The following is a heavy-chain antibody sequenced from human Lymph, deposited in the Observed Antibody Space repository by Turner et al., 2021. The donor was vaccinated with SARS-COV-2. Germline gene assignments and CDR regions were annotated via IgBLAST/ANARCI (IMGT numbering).Heavy chain of an antibody. CDR1: GFTFSSYA. J-gene: IGHJ4*02. D-gene: IGHD3-22*01. V-gene: IGHV3-30*04. CDR2: ISYDESDK. Sequence: QVQLVESGGRVVQPGRSLRPSCAASGFTFSSYAMHWVRQAPGKGLEWVAFISYDESDKYYADSVKGRFTFSRDNSKNTLYLRMNSLRAEDTAVYNCARDRDSSGWVDYWGQGTLVTVSS. CDR3: ARDRDSSGWVDY.